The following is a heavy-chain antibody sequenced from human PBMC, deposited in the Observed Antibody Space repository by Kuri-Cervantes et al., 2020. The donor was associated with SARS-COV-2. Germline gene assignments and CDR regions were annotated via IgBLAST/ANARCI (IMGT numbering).Heavy chain of an antibody. Sequence: SETLSLTCAVSGYSISSGYYWGWIRQPPGEGLDWIAFIYYTGSATYNPSLKSRVTVSVDTSKNQVSLKMTSVTAADTAVYYCARGGSWYDYWGQGTQVTVSS. J-gene: IGHJ4*02. CDR1: GYSISSGYY. D-gene: IGHD6-13*01. CDR3: ARGGSWYDY. V-gene: IGHV4-61*01. CDR2: IYYTGSA.